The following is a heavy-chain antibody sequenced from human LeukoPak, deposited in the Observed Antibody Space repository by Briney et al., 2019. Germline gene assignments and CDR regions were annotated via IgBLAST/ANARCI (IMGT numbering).Heavy chain of an antibody. J-gene: IGHJ4*02. CDR2: INPNSGGT. V-gene: IGHV1-2*02. Sequence: ASVKVSCKASGYTFTGYYMHWVRQAPGQGLEWMGWINPNSGGTNYAQKFQGRVTMTRDTFISTAYMELSRLRSDDTAVYYCARGYYXDSTTLYFDYWGQGTLVTVSS. CDR3: ARGYYXDSTTLYFDY. CDR1: GYTFTGYY. D-gene: IGHD3-22*01.